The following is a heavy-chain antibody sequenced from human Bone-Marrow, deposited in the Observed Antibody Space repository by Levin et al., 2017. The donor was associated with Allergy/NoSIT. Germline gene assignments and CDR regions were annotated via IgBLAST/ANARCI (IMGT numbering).Heavy chain of an antibody. D-gene: IGHD3-10*01. V-gene: IGHV3-30*18. CDR1: GFTFSSYG. Sequence: GGSLRLSCAASGFTFSSYGMHWVRQAPGKGLEWVAVISYDGSNKYYADSVKGRFTISRDNSKNTLYLQMNSLRAEDTAVYCCAKDRDPRGMVQGDYFDYWGQGTLVTVSS. J-gene: IGHJ4*02. CDR3: AKDRDPRGMVQGDYFDY. CDR2: ISYDGSNK.